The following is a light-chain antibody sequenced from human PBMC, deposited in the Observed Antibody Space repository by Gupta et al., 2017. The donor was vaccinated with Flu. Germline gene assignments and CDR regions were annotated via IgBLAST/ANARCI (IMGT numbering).Light chain of an antibody. CDR2: RTS. Sequence: PVSPRAPVTGNCTAGGDVGRHSLVWYQKKPGQPTRVHIYRTSKRAPGIPDRSRGGGCGTDFTLAINRLEPEDSALYYCHGEKTSPYTFGQGTKVEIK. CDR1: GDVGRHS. V-gene: IGKV3-20*01. CDR3: HGEKTSPYT. J-gene: IGKJ2*01.